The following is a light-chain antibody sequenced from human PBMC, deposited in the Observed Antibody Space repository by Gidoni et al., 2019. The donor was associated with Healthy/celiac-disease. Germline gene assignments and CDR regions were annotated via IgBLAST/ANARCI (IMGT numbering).Light chain of an antibody. CDR1: QSVLYSSNNKNY. V-gene: IGKV4-1*01. CDR3: QQYYSTLT. J-gene: IGKJ2*01. CDR2: WAS. Sequence: DIVITQSPASLAVSRGERATINCKSRQSVLYSSNNKNYLAWYQQKPGQPPKLLIYWASTRESGVPDRFSGSGSVTDFTLTISSLQAEDVAVYYCQQYYSTLTFGQGTKLEIK.